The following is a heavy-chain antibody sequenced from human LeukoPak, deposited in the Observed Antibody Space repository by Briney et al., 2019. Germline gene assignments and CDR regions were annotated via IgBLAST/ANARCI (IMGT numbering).Heavy chain of an antibody. CDR2: IRYDGSNK. D-gene: IGHD6-13*01. CDR3: ARDVGYSSRWVYAFDI. Sequence: GGSLRLSCAASGFTFSSYGMHWVRQAPGKGLEWVAFIRYDGSNKYYADSVKGRFTISRDNSKNTLYLQMNSLRAEDTAVYYCARDVGYSSRWVYAFDIWGQGTMVTVSS. V-gene: IGHV3-30*02. CDR1: GFTFSSYG. J-gene: IGHJ3*02.